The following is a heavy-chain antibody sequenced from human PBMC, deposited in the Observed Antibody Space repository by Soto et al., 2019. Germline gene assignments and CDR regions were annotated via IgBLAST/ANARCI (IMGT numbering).Heavy chain of an antibody. CDR2: INTDGSST. Sequence: HPGGSLRLSCAASGFTFNYYWMHWVRQAPGKGLVWVSRINTDGSSTTYADSVKGRFTISRDNAKNTLYLQMNSLRAEDTAVYYCARVTGTYYHFDYWGQGTLVTVSS. CDR3: ARVTGTYYHFDY. D-gene: IGHD1-26*01. J-gene: IGHJ4*02. CDR1: GFTFNYYW. V-gene: IGHV3-74*01.